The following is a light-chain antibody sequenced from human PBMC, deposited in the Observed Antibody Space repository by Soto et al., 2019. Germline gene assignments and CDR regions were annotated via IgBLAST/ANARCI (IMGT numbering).Light chain of an antibody. CDR1: QSVSSK. J-gene: IGKJ5*01. Sequence: EIVMTQSPATLSVSPGEGATLSCRASQSVSSKLAWYQQKPGQAPRLRIYGASTRATGIPARFSGSGSETEFTLTISRLEPEDFAMYFCQQYSDLPMTFGQGTRLEI. V-gene: IGKV3-15*01. CDR2: GAS. CDR3: QQYSDLPMT.